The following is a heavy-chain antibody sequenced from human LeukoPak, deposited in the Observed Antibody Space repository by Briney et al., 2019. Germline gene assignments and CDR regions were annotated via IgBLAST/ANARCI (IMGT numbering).Heavy chain of an antibody. CDR1: GFTVRSNY. D-gene: IGHD3-22*01. CDR2: SSGSTI. V-gene: IGHV3-69-1*02. CDR3: ARAITMIGRGWFDP. J-gene: IGHJ5*02. Sequence: GGSLRLSCAASGFTVRSNYMSWVRQAPGKGLEWVSSSSGSTIYYADSEKGRFTISRDNAKNSLYLQMNSLRAEDTAVYYCARAITMIGRGWFDPWGQGTLVTVSS.